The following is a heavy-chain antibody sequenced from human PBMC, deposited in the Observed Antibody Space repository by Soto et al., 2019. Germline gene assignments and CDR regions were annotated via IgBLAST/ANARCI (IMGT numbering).Heavy chain of an antibody. Sequence: ASVKVSCKASGYTFTSYAMHWVRQAPGQRLEWMGWINAGNGNTKYSQKFQGRVTITRDTSASTAYMELSSLRSEDTAVYYCARGPDHQLAYDYYYYYGMDVWGQGTTVTVSS. CDR2: INAGNGNT. J-gene: IGHJ6*02. CDR1: GYTFTSYA. D-gene: IGHD2-15*01. CDR3: ARGPDHQLAYDYYYYYGMDV. V-gene: IGHV1-3*01.